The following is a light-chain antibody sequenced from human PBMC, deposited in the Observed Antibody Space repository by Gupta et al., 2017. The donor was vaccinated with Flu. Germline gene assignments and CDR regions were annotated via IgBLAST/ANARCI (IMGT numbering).Light chain of an antibody. J-gene: IGLJ3*02. Sequence: QSALTQPASVSGSPGPSITISCTGTTSDVGTYNYVSWYQHHPGKVPKLMIYEVINRPSGVSNRFSASKSGSTASLTISGLQAEDEADYYCSSYTSSSTWVFGGGTKVTVL. CDR1: TSDVGTYNY. CDR3: SSYTSSSTWV. V-gene: IGLV2-14*01. CDR2: EVI.